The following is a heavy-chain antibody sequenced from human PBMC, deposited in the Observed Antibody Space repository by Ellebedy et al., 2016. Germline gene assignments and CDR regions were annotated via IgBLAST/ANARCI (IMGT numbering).Heavy chain of an antibody. CDR2: IYFGGST. Sequence: SETLSLTCAVYGGSFSGYYWSWIRQPPGKGLEWIGSIYFGGSTYSKPSLKSRLPFSVDAPKNQFSLKLSSVTAADTAVYYCAIQDFNYYDSGGSDYYFDHWGQGTLVTVSS. V-gene: IGHV4-34*01. J-gene: IGHJ4*02. D-gene: IGHD3-22*01. CDR3: AIQDFNYYDSGGSDYYFDH. CDR1: GGSFSGYY.